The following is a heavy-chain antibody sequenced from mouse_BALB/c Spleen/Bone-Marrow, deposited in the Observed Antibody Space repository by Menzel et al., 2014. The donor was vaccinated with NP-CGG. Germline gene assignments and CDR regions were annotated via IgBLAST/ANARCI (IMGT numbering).Heavy chain of an antibody. CDR2: IWRGGST. Sequence: VHLVESGPSLVQPSQSLSITCTVSGFSLXSYGVHWVRQPPGKGLEWLGVIWRGGSTDYNAAFMSRLSITKDNSKSQVFFKMNSLQADDTAIYYCAKIDRYEAMDYWGQGTSVTVSS. CDR1: GFSLXSYG. CDR3: AKIDRYEAMDY. D-gene: IGHD2-14*01. V-gene: IGHV2-5-1*01. J-gene: IGHJ4*01.